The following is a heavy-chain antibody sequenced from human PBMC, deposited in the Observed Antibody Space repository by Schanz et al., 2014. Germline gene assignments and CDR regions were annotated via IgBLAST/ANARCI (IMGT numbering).Heavy chain of an antibody. D-gene: IGHD3-22*01. J-gene: IGHJ4*02. CDR2: MNESHSTI. V-gene: IGHV3-23*01. CDR3: ARVDSSGYFFDN. Sequence: EVQLLESGGGLVEPGGSLRLSCAASGFSFSSYAMGWVRQARGKGLEWVSAMNESHSTIYYADSVRGRFTISRDNAENTVHLQMSSLRVEDTAVYYCARVDSSGYFFDNWGQGTLVIVSS. CDR1: GFSFSSYA.